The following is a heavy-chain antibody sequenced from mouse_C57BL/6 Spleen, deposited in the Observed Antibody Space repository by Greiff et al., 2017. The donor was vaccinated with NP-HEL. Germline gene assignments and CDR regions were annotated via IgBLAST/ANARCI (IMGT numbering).Heavy chain of an antibody. CDR1: GFTFSSYA. J-gene: IGHJ3*01. Sequence: EVQLVESGGGLVKPGGSLKLSCAASGFTFSSYAMSWVRQTPEKRLEWVATISDGGSYTYYPDNVKGRFTISRDNAKNNLYLQMSHLKSEDTAMYYCARGEHKWDYSWFAYWGQGTLVTVSA. CDR2: ISDGGSYT. CDR3: ARGEHKWDYSWFAY. D-gene: IGHD4-1*01. V-gene: IGHV5-4*01.